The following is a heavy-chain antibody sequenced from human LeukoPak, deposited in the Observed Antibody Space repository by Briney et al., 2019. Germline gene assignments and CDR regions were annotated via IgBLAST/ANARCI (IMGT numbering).Heavy chain of an antibody. CDR2: IGTAGDT. CDR3: ARGALGFDY. CDR1: GYIFSSYD. Sequence: GGSLRLSCEASGYIFSSYDIQWVRQATGEGLEWVSSIGTAGDTYYAGSVKGRFTLSRENAKKSSYLQMNNLGAGDTAVYYCARGALGFDYWGQGTLVTVSS. J-gene: IGHJ4*02. V-gene: IGHV3-13*04.